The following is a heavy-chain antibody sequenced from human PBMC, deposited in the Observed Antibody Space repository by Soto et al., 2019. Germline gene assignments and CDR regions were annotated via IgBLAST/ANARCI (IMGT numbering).Heavy chain of an antibody. Sequence: ASVKVSCKVSRYTLTELSMHWVRQAPGKGLEWMGGFDPEDGETIYAQKFQGRVTMTEDTSTDTAYMELSSLRSEDTAVYYCATFRYSSSWHRNGGYYFDYWGQGTLVTVSS. D-gene: IGHD6-13*01. CDR3: ATFRYSSSWHRNGGYYFDY. J-gene: IGHJ4*02. CDR2: FDPEDGET. V-gene: IGHV1-24*01. CDR1: RYTLTELS.